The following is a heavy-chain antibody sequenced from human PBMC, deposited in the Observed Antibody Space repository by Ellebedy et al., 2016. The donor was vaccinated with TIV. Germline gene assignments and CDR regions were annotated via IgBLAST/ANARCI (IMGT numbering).Heavy chain of an antibody. J-gene: IGHJ5*02. V-gene: IGHV4-4*08. D-gene: IGHD3-16*02. CDR1: GDSISGYY. CDR3: ARGPSYDYVWGSYRPGGDWFDP. CDR2: IYSSGTT. Sequence: SETLSLTCTVSGDSISGYYWAWIRQPPGKGLEWIGWIYSSGTTNYNVSLKSRLTISVDTSKNQFSLKLSSVTAADTAVYYCARGPSYDYVWGSYRPGGDWFDPWGQGTLVTVSS.